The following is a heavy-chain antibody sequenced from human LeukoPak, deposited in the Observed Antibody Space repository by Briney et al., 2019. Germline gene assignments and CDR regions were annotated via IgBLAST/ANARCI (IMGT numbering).Heavy chain of an antibody. Sequence: SETLSLTCAVYGGSFSGYYWSWIRQPPGKGLEWIGEISHSGSTNYNPSLKSRVTISVDTSKNQFSLKLSSVTAADTAVYYCARGQLGFWSGYYTSNYYYYYMDVWGKGTTVTVPS. V-gene: IGHV4-34*01. CDR3: ARGQLGFWSGYYTSNYYYYYMDV. J-gene: IGHJ6*03. CDR2: ISHSGST. CDR1: GGSFSGYY. D-gene: IGHD3-3*01.